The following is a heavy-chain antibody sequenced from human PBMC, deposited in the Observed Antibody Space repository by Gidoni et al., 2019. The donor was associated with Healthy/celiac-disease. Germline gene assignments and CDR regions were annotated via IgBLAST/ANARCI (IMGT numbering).Heavy chain of an antibody. CDR2: INHSGST. D-gene: IGHD3-3*01. Sequence: QVQLQQWGAGLLTPSETLSLTCAVYGGSFSGYYWSWIRQPPGKGLEWIGEINHSGSTNYNPSLKSRVTISVDTSKNQFSLKLSSVTAADTAVYYCARGGLEALYYFDYWGQGTLVTVSS. CDR1: GGSFSGYY. V-gene: IGHV4-34*01. J-gene: IGHJ4*02. CDR3: ARGGLEALYYFDY.